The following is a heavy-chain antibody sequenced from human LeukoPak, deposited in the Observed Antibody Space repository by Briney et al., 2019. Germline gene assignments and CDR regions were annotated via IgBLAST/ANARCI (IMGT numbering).Heavy chain of an antibody. CDR1: GGSISSYY. D-gene: IGHD5-12*01. J-gene: IGHJ4*02. CDR3: ARHFLRYSGDDR. CDR2: IYYSGST. V-gene: IGHV4-59*08. Sequence: KPSETLSLTCTVSGGSISSYYWSWIRQPPGKGLEWIGYIYYSGSTNYNPSLKSRVTISVDTSKNQFSLKLSSVTAADTAVYYCARHFLRYSGDDRWGQGTLVTVSS.